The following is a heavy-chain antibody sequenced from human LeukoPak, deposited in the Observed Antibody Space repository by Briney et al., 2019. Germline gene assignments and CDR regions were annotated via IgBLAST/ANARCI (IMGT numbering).Heavy chain of an antibody. CDR2: IYHSGST. CDR1: GYPISSGYY. J-gene: IGHJ5*02. V-gene: IGHV4-38-2*02. CDR3: ARDGYYYGSGSYYNNWFDP. D-gene: IGHD3-10*01. Sequence: SETLSLTCAVSGYPISSGYYWGWIRQPPGKGLEWIGSIYHSGSTYYNPSLKSRVTISVDTSKNQFSLKLSSVTAADTAVYYCARDGYYYGSGSYYNNWFDPWGQGTLVTVSS.